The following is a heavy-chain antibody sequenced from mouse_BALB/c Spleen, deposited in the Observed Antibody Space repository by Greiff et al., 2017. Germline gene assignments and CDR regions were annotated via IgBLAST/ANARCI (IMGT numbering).Heavy chain of an antibody. CDR1: GYTFTSYW. Sequence: QVQLQQPGAELVKPGASVKLSCKASGYTFTSYWMHWVKQRPGQGLEWIGEINPSNGRTNYNEKFKSKATLTVDKSSSTAYMQLSSLTSEDSAVYYCANNWEGAWFAYWGQGTLVTVSA. D-gene: IGHD4-1*02. CDR3: ANNWEGAWFAY. CDR2: INPSNGRT. V-gene: IGHV1S81*02. J-gene: IGHJ3*01.